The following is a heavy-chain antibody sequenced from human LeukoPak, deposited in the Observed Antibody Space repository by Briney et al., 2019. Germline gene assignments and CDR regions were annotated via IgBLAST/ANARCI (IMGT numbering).Heavy chain of an antibody. V-gene: IGHV3-23*01. J-gene: IGHJ4*02. Sequence: GGSLRLSCAISGFTFSSYAMNWVRQAPGKGLEWVSAISGSGGCTYYVDSVKGRFTISRDNSKSTLCLQMNSLRAEDTAVYYCAKQLGYCSDGSCYFPYWGQGTLVTVSS. CDR1: GFTFSSYA. CDR3: AKQLGYCSDGSCYFPY. D-gene: IGHD2-15*01. CDR2: ISGSGGCT.